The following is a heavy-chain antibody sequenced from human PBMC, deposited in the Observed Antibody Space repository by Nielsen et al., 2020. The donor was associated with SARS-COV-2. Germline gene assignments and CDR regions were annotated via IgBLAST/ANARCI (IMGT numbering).Heavy chain of an antibody. D-gene: IGHD4/OR15-4a*01. CDR2: IGTAGDT. CDR3: ARGDYGPYYYYGMDV. V-gene: IGHV3-13*01. J-gene: IGHJ6*02. Sequence: GGSLRLSCAASGFTFSSYDTHWVRQATGKGLEWVSAIGTAGDTYYPGSVKGRFTISRENAKNSLYLQMNSLRAGDTAVYYCARGDYGPYYYYGMDVWGQGTTVTVSS. CDR1: GFTFSSYD.